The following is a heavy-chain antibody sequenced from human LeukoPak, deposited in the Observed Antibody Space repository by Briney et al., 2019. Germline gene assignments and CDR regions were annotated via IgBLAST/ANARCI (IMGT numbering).Heavy chain of an antibody. V-gene: IGHV3-49*04. D-gene: IGHD6-19*01. CDR2: IRSKAYGGTT. J-gene: IGHJ4*02. CDR1: GFTFGDYA. Sequence: PGGSLRLSCTASGFTFGDYAMSWVRQAPGKGLEWVGFIRSKAYGGTTEYAASVKGRFTISRDDSKSIAYLQMNSLKTEDTAVYYCTGVPTAGYSSGWTDYWGQGTPVTVSS. CDR3: TGVPTAGYSSGWTDY.